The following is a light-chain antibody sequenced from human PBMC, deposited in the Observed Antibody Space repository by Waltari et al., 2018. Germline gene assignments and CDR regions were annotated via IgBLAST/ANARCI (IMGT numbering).Light chain of an antibody. J-gene: IGKJ5*01. CDR3: QQYYNVPRT. CDR2: DAS. CDR1: QHVSKY. V-gene: IGKV1-33*01. Sequence: RVTSTYQASQHVSKYLNWYQQKPGKAPNLLIYDASNLQRGVPSRFSGSGSGTHFTFTISSLQPEDIATYYCQQYYNVPRTFGQGTRLEIK.